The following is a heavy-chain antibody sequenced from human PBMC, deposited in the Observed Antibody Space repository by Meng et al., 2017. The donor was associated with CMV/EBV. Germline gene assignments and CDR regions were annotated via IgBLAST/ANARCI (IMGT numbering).Heavy chain of an antibody. CDR2: INHIYGTA. V-gene: IGHV1-69*05. Sequence: SGGTIRSNERRRVRKAKGQGQEWRGGINHIYGTAKKEKKIKGRVTITTDESTSTAYMELSSLRSEDTAVYYCASQYSYGYHYYGMDVWGQGTTVTVSS. D-gene: IGHD5-18*01. J-gene: IGHJ6*02. CDR1: GGTIRSNE. CDR3: ASQYSYGYHYYGMDV.